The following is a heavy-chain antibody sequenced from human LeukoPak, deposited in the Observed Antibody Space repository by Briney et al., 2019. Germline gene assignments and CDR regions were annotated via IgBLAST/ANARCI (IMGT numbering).Heavy chain of an antibody. J-gene: IGHJ3*02. Sequence: DPSETLSLTCAVYGGSFSGYYWSWIRQPPGKGLEWIGEINHSGSTNYNPSLKSRVTISVDTSKNQFSLKLSSVTAADTAVYYCARGGVRYFDWLQRAAFDIWGQGTMVTVSS. CDR2: INHSGST. D-gene: IGHD3-9*01. V-gene: IGHV4-34*01. CDR1: GGSFSGYY. CDR3: ARGGVRYFDWLQRAAFDI.